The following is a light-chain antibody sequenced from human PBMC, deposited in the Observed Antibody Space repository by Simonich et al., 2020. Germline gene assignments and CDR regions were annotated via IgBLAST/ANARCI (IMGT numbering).Light chain of an antibody. CDR1: QSVLYSSNTKNY. V-gene: IGKV4-1*01. CDR3: QQYYSTPWT. Sequence: DIVMTQSPDSLAVSLGERATINCKSSQSVLYSSNTKNYLAWYPQKPGQPPKLLIYWASTRESGVPDRFIGSGAGTDFTLTISSLQAEDVAVYYCQQYYSTPWTFGQGTKVEIK. J-gene: IGKJ1*01. CDR2: WAS.